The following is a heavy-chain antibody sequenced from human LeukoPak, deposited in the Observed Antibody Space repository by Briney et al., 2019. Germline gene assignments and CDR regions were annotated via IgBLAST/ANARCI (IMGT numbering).Heavy chain of an antibody. CDR1: GYTFTSYG. D-gene: IGHD6-13*01. Sequence: EASVKVSCKASGYTFTSYGISWVRQAPGQGLEWMGWISAYNGNTNYAQKLQGRVTMTTDTSTSTAYMELRSLRSDDTAVYYCARGKDGSSWADYYYYYMDVWGKGTTVTISS. V-gene: IGHV1-18*01. CDR2: ISAYNGNT. J-gene: IGHJ6*03. CDR3: ARGKDGSSWADYYYYYMDV.